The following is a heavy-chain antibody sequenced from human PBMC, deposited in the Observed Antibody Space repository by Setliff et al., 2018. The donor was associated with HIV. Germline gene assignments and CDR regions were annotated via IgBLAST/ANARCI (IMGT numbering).Heavy chain of an antibody. J-gene: IGHJ4*02. V-gene: IGHV1-18*01. Sequence: ASVKVSCKASGYTFTSYGISWVRQAPGQGLEWMGWISAYNGNTNYAQKLQGRVTMTTGTSTSTAYMELRSLRSDDTAVYYCARVGGPYYDLLTGYYGAVDYWGQGTLVTVSS. D-gene: IGHD3-9*01. CDR2: ISAYNGNT. CDR1: GYTFTSYG. CDR3: ARVGGPYYDLLTGYYGAVDY.